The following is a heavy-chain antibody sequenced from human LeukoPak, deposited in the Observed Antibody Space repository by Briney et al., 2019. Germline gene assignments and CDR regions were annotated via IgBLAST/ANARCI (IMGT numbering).Heavy chain of an antibody. CDR2: ISSSSSAI. J-gene: IGHJ4*02. CDR1: GFTFNTYG. V-gene: IGHV3-48*04. D-gene: IGHD4-17*01. Sequence: GGSLRLSCAASGFTFNTYGMSWVRQAPGKGLEWISYISSSSSAIFYADSVRGRFTISRDNAKNSLYLQMNSLRAEDTAVYYCARAYFEDYGDYGQERLWYFDYWGQGTLVTVSS. CDR3: ARAYFEDYGDYGQERLWYFDY.